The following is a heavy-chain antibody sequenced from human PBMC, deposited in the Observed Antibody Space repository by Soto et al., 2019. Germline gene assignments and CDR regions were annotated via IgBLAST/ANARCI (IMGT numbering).Heavy chain of an antibody. CDR3: VKERYGQLWLEDYGMDV. CDR1: AFTFSSYR. D-gene: IGHD5-18*01. J-gene: IGHJ6*02. V-gene: IGHV3-30*18. Sequence: QVQLVESGGGVVQSGRSLRLSCAASAFTFSSYRIHWVRQAPGNGLDWVAVISYDASDKYYADSVKGRFTISRDNSKNTRYLQMNSLRAEDTAVYYCVKERYGQLWLEDYGMDVWGQGTTVTVSS. CDR2: ISYDASDK.